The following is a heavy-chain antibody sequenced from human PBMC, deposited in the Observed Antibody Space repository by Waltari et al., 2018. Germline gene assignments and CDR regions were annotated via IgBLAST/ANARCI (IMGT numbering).Heavy chain of an antibody. Sequence: QVQLQESGPGLVKPSETLSLTFTVPGGSISSYYWSLIRQPPGKGLGWIRYIYYSGGTNYNPSLKSRVTISVDTSKNQFSLKLSSVTAADTAVYYCARGYYDFWSGYYHAVGSASWFDPWGQGTLVTVSS. D-gene: IGHD3-3*01. CDR3: ARGYYDFWSGYYHAVGSASWFDP. V-gene: IGHV4-59*01. CDR2: IYYSGGT. CDR1: GGSISSYY. J-gene: IGHJ5*02.